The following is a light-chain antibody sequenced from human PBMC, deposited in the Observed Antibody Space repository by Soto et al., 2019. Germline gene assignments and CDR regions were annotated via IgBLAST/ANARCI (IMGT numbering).Light chain of an antibody. Sequence: EIVLTQSPATLSVSPGERVTLSCRASQNLHSFLNWYQQRPGQAPRPLIHDGSKRAAGVPDRISGDGSGTDYTLTISSLEPEDFAVYYCQQRTRWPMTFGQGTRLEI. V-gene: IGKV3-11*01. CDR3: QQRTRWPMT. J-gene: IGKJ5*01. CDR1: QNLHSF. CDR2: DGS.